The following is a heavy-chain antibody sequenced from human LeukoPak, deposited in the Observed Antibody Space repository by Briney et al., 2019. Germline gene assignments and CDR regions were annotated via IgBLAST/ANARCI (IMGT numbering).Heavy chain of an antibody. D-gene: IGHD2-2*01. CDR2: FDPEDGET. V-gene: IGHV1-24*01. CDR1: GYTLTELS. CDR3: ARDEYCSSTSCYLGRWGHYYYYGMDV. J-gene: IGHJ6*02. Sequence: ASVKVSCKVSGYTLTELSMHWVRQAPGKGLEWMGGFDPEDGETIYAQKFQGRVTMTEDTSTDTAYMELSSLRSEDTAVYYCARDEYCSSTSCYLGRWGHYYYYGMDVWGQGTTVTVSS.